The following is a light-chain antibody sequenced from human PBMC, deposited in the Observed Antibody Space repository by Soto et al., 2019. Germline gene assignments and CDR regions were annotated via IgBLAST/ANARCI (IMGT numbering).Light chain of an antibody. CDR2: SAS. J-gene: IGKJ2*01. CDR3: QQTFRTPHT. Sequence: DIQMTQSPASLSASVGERVTITCRASQTISSYLNWYQQKAGAAPKLLIYSASTLQSGVPSRFSGSGFVTDYTLTISSLQPADFAVYYCQQTFRTPHTFGQGTKLDIK. V-gene: IGKV1-39*01. CDR1: QTISSY.